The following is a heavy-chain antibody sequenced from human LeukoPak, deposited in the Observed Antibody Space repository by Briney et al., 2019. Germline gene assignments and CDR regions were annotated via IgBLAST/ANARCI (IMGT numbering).Heavy chain of an antibody. CDR1: GGSSSSSSYY. J-gene: IGHJ4*02. Sequence: PSETLSLTCTVSGGSSSSSSYYWGWIRQPPGKGLEWIGSIHYSGSTYYNPSLKSRVTISVYTSKNQFSLKLSSVTAADTAVYYCARHYSGWYNFFDHWGQGTLVTVSS. V-gene: IGHV4-39*01. CDR3: ARHYSGWYNFFDH. CDR2: IHYSGST. D-gene: IGHD6-19*01.